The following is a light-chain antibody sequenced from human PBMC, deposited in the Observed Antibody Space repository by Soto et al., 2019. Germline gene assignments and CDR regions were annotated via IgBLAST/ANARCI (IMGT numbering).Light chain of an antibody. Sequence: EIVLTQSPGSLSLSPGERATLSCRASQSVSSTFFAWYQQRPGQAPRLLMYGASSRATGIPEIFSGSGSGTAFTLTISSLEPEDLAVKYCQQFDSSVTFGQGTKVEIK. J-gene: IGKJ1*01. CDR1: QSVSSTF. V-gene: IGKV3-20*01. CDR2: GAS. CDR3: QQFDSSVT.